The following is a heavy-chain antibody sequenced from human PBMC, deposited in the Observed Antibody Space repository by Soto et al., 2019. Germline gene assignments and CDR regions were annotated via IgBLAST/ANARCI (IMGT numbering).Heavy chain of an antibody. J-gene: IGHJ6*02. CDR3: ARAVYCTTANCWDDFHYYNIDV. Sequence: SETLSLTCAVYGGSFSGYYWSWVRQSPRKGLEWIGEINHSGSTNYNPSLKSRLTISVDTSKNQFSLKLSSVTAADTAVYYCARAVYCTTANCWDDFHYYNIDVWGQGTAVTVSS. D-gene: IGHD2-2*01. CDR2: INHSGST. CDR1: GGSFSGYY. V-gene: IGHV4-34*01.